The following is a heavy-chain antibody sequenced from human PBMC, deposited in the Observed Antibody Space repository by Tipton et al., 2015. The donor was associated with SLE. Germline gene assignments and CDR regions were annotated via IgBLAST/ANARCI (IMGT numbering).Heavy chain of an antibody. Sequence: SLRLSCAASGFTFSTYAMHWVRQVPGNGLEWVAVTSYDGSEKYFADSVKGRFTISRDNSKNTLYLQMNSLRAEDTAVYYCAGGAYSSGPQISSWYHYMGVWGRGTTVTVAS. J-gene: IGHJ6*03. CDR3: AGGAYSSGPQISSWYHYMGV. CDR2: TSYDGSEK. D-gene: IGHD2-15*01. V-gene: IGHV3-30*04. CDR1: GFTFSTYA.